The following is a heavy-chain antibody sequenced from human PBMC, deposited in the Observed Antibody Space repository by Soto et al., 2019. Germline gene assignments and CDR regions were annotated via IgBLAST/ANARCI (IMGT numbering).Heavy chain of an antibody. D-gene: IGHD3-10*01. Sequence: QVQLQESGPGLVKPSGTLCLTCTVSGGSISSGNWWSWVRQPPAKGLEWIGEIYHSGSTNYNPSLKSRVTISVDKSKNQFSLNLSSVTAADTAVYYCARDRPYYYGSGSNNWFDPWGQVTLVTVSS. CDR3: ARDRPYYYGSGSNNWFDP. CDR2: IYHSGST. J-gene: IGHJ5*02. CDR1: GGSISSGNW. V-gene: IGHV4-4*02.